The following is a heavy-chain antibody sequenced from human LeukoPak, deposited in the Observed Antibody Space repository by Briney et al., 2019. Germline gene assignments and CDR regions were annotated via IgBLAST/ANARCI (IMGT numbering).Heavy chain of an antibody. J-gene: IGHJ4*02. D-gene: IGHD3-22*01. CDR2: ISGSGGST. CDR1: GFTFSSYA. V-gene: IGHV3-23*01. Sequence: GGSLRLSCAASGFTFSSYAMSWVRQAPGKGLEWVSAISGSGGSTYYADSVKGRFTISRDNSKNTLYLQMNSLRVGDTAVYFCAKGRGDSMILGVDYWGQGTLVTVSS. CDR3: AKGRGDSMILGVDY.